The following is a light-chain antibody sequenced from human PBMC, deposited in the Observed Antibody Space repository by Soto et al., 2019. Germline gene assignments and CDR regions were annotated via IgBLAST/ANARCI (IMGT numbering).Light chain of an antibody. CDR1: QSVNSDY. V-gene: IGKV3-20*01. J-gene: IGKJ5*01. Sequence: EIVLTQSPGTLSLSPGERPTLSCRASQSVNSDYLGWFQQKPGQAPRXXIYGASTRATGIPDRFSGSGSGTDFTITISRLEPEDFEVYYCHHYGGSPTTFGQGTRLEIK. CDR2: GAS. CDR3: HHYGGSPTT.